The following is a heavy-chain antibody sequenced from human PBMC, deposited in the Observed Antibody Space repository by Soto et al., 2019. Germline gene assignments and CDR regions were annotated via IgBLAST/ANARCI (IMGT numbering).Heavy chain of an antibody. CDR3: ARDKKVPAALTRFPYDY. D-gene: IGHD2-2*01. Sequence: GASVKVSCKASGYTFTSYGISWVRQAPGQGLEWMGWISAYNGNTNYAQKLQGRVTMTTDTSTSTAYMELRSLRSDDTAVYYCARDKKVPAALTRFPYDYWGQGTLVTVSS. CDR1: GYTFTSYG. CDR2: ISAYNGNT. J-gene: IGHJ4*02. V-gene: IGHV1-18*01.